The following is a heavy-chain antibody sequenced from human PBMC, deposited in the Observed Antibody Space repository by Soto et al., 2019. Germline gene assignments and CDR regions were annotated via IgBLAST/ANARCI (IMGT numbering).Heavy chain of an antibody. D-gene: IGHD6-6*01. J-gene: IGHJ6*02. CDR1: GESFSGYI. CDR3: AAKSIAARRYYYYYGMDV. CDR2: INHSGSA. Sequence: SETLSLTCAVYGESFSGYIWTWIRQTPGKGLQWIGQINHSGSASYNPSLKSRVTISVDKSKNQFSLKLSSVTAADTAVYYCAAKSIAARRYYYYYGMDVWGQGTTVT. V-gene: IGHV4-34*01.